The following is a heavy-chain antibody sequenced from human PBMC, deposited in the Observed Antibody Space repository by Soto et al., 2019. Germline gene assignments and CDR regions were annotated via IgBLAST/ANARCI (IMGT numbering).Heavy chain of an antibody. Sequence: QVQLVESGGGVVQPGRSLRLSCAASGFTFSSYAMHWVRQAPGKGLEWVSVISYDGSNKYYADSVKGRFTISRDNSKNTLYLQMNSRRAEDTAVYYCARGGSAVTTFNYYYGMDVWGQGTTVTVS. V-gene: IGHV3-30-3*01. D-gene: IGHD4-17*01. J-gene: IGHJ6*02. CDR2: ISYDGSNK. CDR3: ARGGSAVTTFNYYYGMDV. CDR1: GFTFSSYA.